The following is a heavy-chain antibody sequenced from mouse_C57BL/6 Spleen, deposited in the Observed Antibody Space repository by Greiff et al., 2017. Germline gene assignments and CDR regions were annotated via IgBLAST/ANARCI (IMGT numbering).Heavy chain of an antibody. V-gene: IGHV1-53*01. D-gene: IGHD2-3*01. CDR2: INPSNGGT. J-gene: IGHJ4*01. Sequence: VQLQQPGTELVKPGASVKLSCKASGYTFTSYWMHWVKQRPGQGLEWIGNINPSNGGTNYNEKFKSKATLTVDKSYSTAYMQLSSLTSEDSAVYYCAGRGGYYPYAMDYWGQGTSVTVSS. CDR3: AGRGGYYPYAMDY. CDR1: GYTFTSYW.